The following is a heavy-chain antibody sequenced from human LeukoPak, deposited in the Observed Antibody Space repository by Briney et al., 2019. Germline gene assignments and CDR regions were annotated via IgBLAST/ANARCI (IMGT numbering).Heavy chain of an antibody. CDR1: GGSISSGDYY. V-gene: IGHV4-30-4*08. D-gene: IGHD3-22*01. CDR3: ARVGSSTNYYDSSGYYQYFDY. J-gene: IGHJ4*02. Sequence: SQTLSLTCTVSGGSISSGDYYWSWIRQPPGKGLEWIGYIYYSGSTYYNPSLKSRVTISVDTSKNQFSLKLSSVTAADTAVYYCARVGSSTNYYDSSGYYQYFDYWGQGTLVTVSS. CDR2: IYYSGST.